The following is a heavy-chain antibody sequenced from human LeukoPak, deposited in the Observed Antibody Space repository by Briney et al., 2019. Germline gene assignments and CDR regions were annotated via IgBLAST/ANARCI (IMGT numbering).Heavy chain of an antibody. J-gene: IGHJ4*02. CDR2: IYCSGST. CDR3: ARQLVEMATTSFDY. V-gene: IGHV4-59*01. CDR1: GGPISSYY. Sequence: SETLSLTCTVSGGPISSYYWSWIRQPPGKGLEWIGYIYCSGSTNYNPSLKSRVTISVDTSKNQFSLKLSSVTAADTAVYYCARQLVEMATTSFDYWGQGTLVTVSS. D-gene: IGHD5-24*01.